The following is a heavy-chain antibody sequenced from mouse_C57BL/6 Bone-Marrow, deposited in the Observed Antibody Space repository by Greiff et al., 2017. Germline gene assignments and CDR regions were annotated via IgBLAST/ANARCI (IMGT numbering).Heavy chain of an antibody. Sequence: EVKLEESGGGLVKPGGSLKLSCAASGFTFSSYAMSWVRQTPEKRLEWVATISDGGSYTYYPDNVKGRFTISRDNAKNNLYLQMSHLKSEDTAMYYCAREAYGAYYFDYWGQGTTLTVSS. CDR1: GFTFSSYA. CDR2: ISDGGSYT. CDR3: AREAYGAYYFDY. J-gene: IGHJ2*01. D-gene: IGHD1-2*01. V-gene: IGHV5-4*01.